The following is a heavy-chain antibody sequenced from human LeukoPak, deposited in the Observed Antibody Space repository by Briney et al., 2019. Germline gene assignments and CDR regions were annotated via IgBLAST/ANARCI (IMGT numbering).Heavy chain of an antibody. J-gene: IGHJ4*02. CDR2: ISYDGSNK. CDR3: ARQSTPY. D-gene: IGHD5/OR15-5a*01. V-gene: IGHV3-30*03. CDR1: GFTFSSYG. Sequence: GGSLRLSCAASGFTFSSYGMHWVRQAPGKGLEWVAVISYDGSNKYYADSVKGRFTISRDNSKNTLYLQMNSLRAEDTAVYYCARQSTPYWGQGTLVTVSS.